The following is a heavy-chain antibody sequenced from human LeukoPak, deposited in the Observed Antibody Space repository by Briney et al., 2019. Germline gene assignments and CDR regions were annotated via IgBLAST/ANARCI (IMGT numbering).Heavy chain of an antibody. Sequence: GGSLRLSCAASGFTFSSYGMHWVRQAPGKGLEWVAVILSDGSNKYYADSVKGRFTISRDNSKNTLYLQMNSLRAEDTAVYYCAKDLYYYGSGSGPLDYWGQGTLVTVSS. CDR1: GFTFSSYG. J-gene: IGHJ4*02. CDR3: AKDLYYYGSGSGPLDY. V-gene: IGHV3-30*18. CDR2: ILSDGSNK. D-gene: IGHD3-10*01.